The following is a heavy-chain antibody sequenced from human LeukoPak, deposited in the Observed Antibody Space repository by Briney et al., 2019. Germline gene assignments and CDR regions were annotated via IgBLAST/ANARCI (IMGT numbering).Heavy chain of an antibody. D-gene: IGHD5-24*01. J-gene: IGHJ4*02. CDR3: ARRIAYNRFDY. Sequence: GASVKVSCKASGYTFTGYYMHWVRQAPGQGLEWMGRINPNSGGTNYAQKFQGRVTMTRDTSISTAYMELSRLRSDDTAVYFCARRIAYNRFDYWGQGTLVTVSS. CDR2: INPNSGGT. CDR1: GYTFTGYY. V-gene: IGHV1-2*06.